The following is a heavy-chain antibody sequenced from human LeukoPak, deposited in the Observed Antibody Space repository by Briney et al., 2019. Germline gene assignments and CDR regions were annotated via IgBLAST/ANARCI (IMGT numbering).Heavy chain of an antibody. V-gene: IGHV4-59*01. CDR1: GGSISNYY. CDR3: VRDREEITALFYYYYMDV. Sequence: SETLSLTCTVSGGSISNYYWSWIRQPPGKGLEWIGYIYSSGSTNYNASLKSRVTISVDSSKNQFSLKLNSVTAADTAVYYCVRDREEITALFYYYYMDVWGKGTTVTVSS. D-gene: IGHD3-16*01. CDR2: IYSSGST. J-gene: IGHJ6*03.